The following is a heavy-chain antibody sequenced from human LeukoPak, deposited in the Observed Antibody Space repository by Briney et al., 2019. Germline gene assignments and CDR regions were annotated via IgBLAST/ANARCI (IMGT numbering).Heavy chain of an antibody. V-gene: IGHV3-43*01. CDR2: ISRDGGST. CDR3: AKGSTVVTPGDAFDI. J-gene: IGHJ3*02. Sequence: GGSLRLSCEASGLSFGDYTMHWVRQAPGKGLEWVSLISRDGGSTYYADSVKGRFTISRDNSKNSLYLQMNSLRTEDTALYYCAKGSTVVTPGDAFDIWGQGTMVTVSS. CDR1: GLSFGDYT. D-gene: IGHD4-23*01.